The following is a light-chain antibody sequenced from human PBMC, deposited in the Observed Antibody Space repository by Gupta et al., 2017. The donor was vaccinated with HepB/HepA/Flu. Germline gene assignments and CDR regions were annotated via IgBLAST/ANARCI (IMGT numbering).Light chain of an antibody. CDR3: QQLNSYPLT. J-gene: IGKJ4*01. CDR1: QGINTY. Sequence: DFHLTHPPSFLPESLGDRVTITCRASQGINTYLDWYQQKPGKAPKLLIYAASTLQSGVPSSFSGSGSGTEFTLTISSLQPEDIATYYCQQLNSYPLTFGGGTKVEIK. V-gene: IGKV1-9*01. CDR2: AAS.